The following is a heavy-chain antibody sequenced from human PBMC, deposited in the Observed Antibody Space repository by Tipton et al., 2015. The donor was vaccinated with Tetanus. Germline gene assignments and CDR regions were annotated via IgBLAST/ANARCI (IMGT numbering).Heavy chain of an antibody. V-gene: IGHV1-18*01. CDR2: ISAYNGDT. D-gene: IGHD3-10*01. Sequence: QLVQSGAEVKKPGASVKVSCKTSGYTFSNYGVSWVRQAPGRGLEWMGWISAYNGDTNTAQNLQGRVTMTTDTSTSTAAMEVRSQTYDDTAVYYCGRASGYRYGSGSYDSGEDYWGQGTLVTVSS. CDR3: GRASGYRYGSGSYDSGEDY. J-gene: IGHJ4*02. CDR1: GYTFSNYG.